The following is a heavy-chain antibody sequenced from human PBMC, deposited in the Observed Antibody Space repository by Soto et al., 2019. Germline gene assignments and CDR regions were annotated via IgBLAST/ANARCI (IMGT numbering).Heavy chain of an antibody. CDR2: ISSSSSYI. CDR1: GFTFSSYS. J-gene: IGHJ5*02. D-gene: IGHD6-13*01. CDR3: ARAYSSSWYLNWFDP. V-gene: IGHV3-21*01. Sequence: GGSLRLSCAASGFTFSSYSMNWVRQAPGKGLEWVSSISSSSSYIYYADSVKGRFTISSDNAKNSLYLQMNSLRAEDTAVYYCARAYSSSWYLNWFDPWGQGTLVTVSS.